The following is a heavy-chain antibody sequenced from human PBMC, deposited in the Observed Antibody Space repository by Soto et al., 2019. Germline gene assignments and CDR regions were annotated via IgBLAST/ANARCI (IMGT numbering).Heavy chain of an antibody. CDR3: ARVGGQLVPGFDY. CDR1: GFTFSSYS. D-gene: IGHD6-6*01. CDR2: ISSSSSYI. Sequence: EVQLVESGGGLVKPGGSLRLSCAASGFTFSSYSMNWVRQAPGKGLEWVSSISSSSSYIYYADSVKGRFTISRDNAKNPLYLQMNSLRAEDTAVYYCARVGGQLVPGFDYWGQGTLVTVSS. J-gene: IGHJ4*02. V-gene: IGHV3-21*01.